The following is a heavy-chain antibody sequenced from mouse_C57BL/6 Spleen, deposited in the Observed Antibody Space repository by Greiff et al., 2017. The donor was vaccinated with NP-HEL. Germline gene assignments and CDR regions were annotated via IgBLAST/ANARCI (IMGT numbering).Heavy chain of an antibody. V-gene: IGHV5-4*01. D-gene: IGHD2-4*01. CDR2: ISDGGSYT. J-gene: IGHJ3*01. Sequence: EVQVVESGGGLVKPGGSLKLSCAASGFTFSSYAMSWVRQTPEKRLEWVATISDGGSYTYYPDNVKGRFTISRDNAKNNLYLQMSHLKSEDTAMYYCARGGYYDYDAWFAYWGQGTLVTVSA. CDR1: GFTFSSYA. CDR3: ARGGYYDYDAWFAY.